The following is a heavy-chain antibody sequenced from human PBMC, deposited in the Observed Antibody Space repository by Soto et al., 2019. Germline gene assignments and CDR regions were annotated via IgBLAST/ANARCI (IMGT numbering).Heavy chain of an antibody. D-gene: IGHD5-12*01. CDR2: TYPSGST. CDR3: AREGGYDSPHGC. V-gene: IGHV4-30-4*01. Sequence: SETLSLTCTVSGGFISNGDYHWSCIRQPPGKGLEWIGYTYPSGSTYYNASLSSRVTISIDASKNQFSLKLNPVTAADTAVYYCAREGGYDSPHGCWGQGTLVTVSS. J-gene: IGHJ4*02. CDR1: GGFISNGDYH.